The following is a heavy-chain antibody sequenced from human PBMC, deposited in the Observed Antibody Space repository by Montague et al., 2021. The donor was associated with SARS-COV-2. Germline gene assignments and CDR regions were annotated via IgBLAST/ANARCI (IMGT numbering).Heavy chain of an antibody. CDR2: IKQSGST. V-gene: IGHV4-34*01. Sequence: SETLSLTCGVYGGSFGDDHWSWIRQPPGKGLEWIGDIKQSGSTNXXPSLKSRVIISVDTSKNQFSLKLTSVTAADTAVYFCARGHLSVSMIVVVFTSASYYFDYWGQGAQVTVSS. D-gene: IGHD3-22*01. CDR1: GGSFGDDH. CDR3: ARGHLSVSMIVVVFTSASYYFDY. J-gene: IGHJ4*02.